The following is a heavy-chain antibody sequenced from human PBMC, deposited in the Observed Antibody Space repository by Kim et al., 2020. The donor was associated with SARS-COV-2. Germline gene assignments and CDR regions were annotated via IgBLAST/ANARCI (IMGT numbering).Heavy chain of an antibody. CDR3: ARAMVRGVIPYYYYYMDV. Sequence: SETLSLTCTVSGGSISSYYWSWIRQPPGKGLEWIGYIYYSGSTNYNPSLKSRVTISVDTSKNQFSLKLSSVTAADTAVYYCARAMVRGVIPYYYYYMDVWGKGTTVTVSS. V-gene: IGHV4-59*01. J-gene: IGHJ6*03. CDR1: GGSISSYY. CDR2: IYYSGST. D-gene: IGHD3-10*01.